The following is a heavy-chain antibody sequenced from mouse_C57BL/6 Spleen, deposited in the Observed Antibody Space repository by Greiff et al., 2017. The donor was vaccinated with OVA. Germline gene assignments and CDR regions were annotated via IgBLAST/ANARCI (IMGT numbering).Heavy chain of an antibody. D-gene: IGHD1-1*01. Sequence: VQLQQSRPELVKPGASVKISCKASGYTFTDYYMNWVKQSHGKSLEWIGDINPNNGGTSYNQKFKGKATLTVDKSSSTAYMELRSLTSEDSAVYYCARPSIYYYGSGFAYWGQGTLVTVSA. CDR1: GYTFTDYY. CDR2: INPNNGGT. CDR3: ARPSIYYYGSGFAY. J-gene: IGHJ3*01. V-gene: IGHV1-26*01.